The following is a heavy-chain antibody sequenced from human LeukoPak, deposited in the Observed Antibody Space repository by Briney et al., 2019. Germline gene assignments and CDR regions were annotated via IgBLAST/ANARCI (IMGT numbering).Heavy chain of an antibody. V-gene: IGHV4-59*08. Sequence: SETLSLTCTVSGGSISSYYWSWIRQPPGKGLEWIGYIYYSGSTNYNPSLKSRVTISVGTSKNQFSLKLSSVTAADTAVYYCARGANDYSNYYYYYMDVWGKGTTVTVSS. CDR3: ARGANDYSNYYYYYMDV. CDR1: GGSISSYY. J-gene: IGHJ6*03. D-gene: IGHD4-11*01. CDR2: IYYSGST.